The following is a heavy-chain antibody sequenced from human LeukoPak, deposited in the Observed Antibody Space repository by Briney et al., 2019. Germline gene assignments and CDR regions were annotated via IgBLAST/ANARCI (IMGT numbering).Heavy chain of an antibody. CDR1: GGTLSSYA. V-gene: IGHV1-69*06. CDR2: IIPIFGTA. D-gene: IGHD5-24*01. CDR3: ARGEMATIRVIDY. Sequence: VASVKVSCKASGGTLSSYAITWVRQAPGQGLEWMGGIIPIFGTANYAQKFQGRVTITADKSTSTAYMELSSLRSEDTAVYYCARGEMATIRVIDYWGQGTLVTVSS. J-gene: IGHJ4*02.